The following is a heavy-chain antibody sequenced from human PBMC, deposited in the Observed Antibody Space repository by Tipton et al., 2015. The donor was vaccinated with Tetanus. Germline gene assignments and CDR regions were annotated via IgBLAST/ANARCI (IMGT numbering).Heavy chain of an antibody. CDR1: GFTFSTYW. V-gene: IGHV3-7*03. Sequence: SLRLSCAASGFTFSTYWMSWIRQAPGKGLEYVANIKRDGSQKFYVDSVKGRFTISRDNAKNSLFLQMTSLRAEDTAMYYCRAGSWLGGPGTLVTVSS. CDR2: IKRDGSQK. CDR3: RAGSWL. J-gene: IGHJ4*02. D-gene: IGHD5-18*01.